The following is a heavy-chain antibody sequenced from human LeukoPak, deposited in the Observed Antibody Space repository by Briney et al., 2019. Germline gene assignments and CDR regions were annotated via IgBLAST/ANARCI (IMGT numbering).Heavy chain of an antibody. Sequence: SETLSLTCTVSGGSISSYFWSWIRQPPGKGLEWIGEINHSGSTNYNPSLKSRVTISVDTSKNQFSLKLSSVTAADTAVYYCARVWYQNWFDPWGQGTLVTVSS. CDR3: ARVWYQNWFDP. V-gene: IGHV4-34*01. CDR1: GGSISSYF. D-gene: IGHD2-2*01. J-gene: IGHJ5*02. CDR2: INHSGST.